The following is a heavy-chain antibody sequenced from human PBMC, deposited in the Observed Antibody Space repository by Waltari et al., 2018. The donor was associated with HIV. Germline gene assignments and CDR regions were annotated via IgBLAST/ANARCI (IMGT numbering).Heavy chain of an antibody. Sequence: EVQLVESGGKLVQPGGSLRLSCLASGFTFSDYSMNWVRQGPGKVLEWVAYISATGTTIFYSNAVKGRFTVSRDNVENSLYWDMGSLRAEDTGDYYCARCETVVTPFINKYLGLDVWGPGATVTVSS. CDR2: ISATGTTI. V-gene: IGHV3-48*01. J-gene: IGHJ6*02. CDR3: ARCETVVTPFINKYLGLDV. CDR1: GFTFSDYS. D-gene: IGHD2-15*01.